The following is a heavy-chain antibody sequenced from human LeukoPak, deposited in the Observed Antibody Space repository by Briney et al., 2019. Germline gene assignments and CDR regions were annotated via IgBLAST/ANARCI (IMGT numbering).Heavy chain of an antibody. CDR2: ITWDGTRT. J-gene: IGHJ5*02. V-gene: IGHV3-43*01. Sequence: GGSLRLSCAGSGFTFADYTMHWVRQAPGKGLEWVSLITWDGTRTYYGGSVKGRFTISRDNSKNTLYLQMNSLTTEDTALYYCARTPQKYCGSTSCFNWFDPWGRGTLVTVSS. CDR1: GFTFADYT. CDR3: ARTPQKYCGSTSCFNWFDP. D-gene: IGHD2-2*01.